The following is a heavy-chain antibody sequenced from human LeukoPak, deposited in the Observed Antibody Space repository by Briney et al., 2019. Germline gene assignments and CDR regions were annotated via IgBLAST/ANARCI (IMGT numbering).Heavy chain of an antibody. D-gene: IGHD3-10*01. Sequence: ASVKVSCKASGYTFTGYYMHWVRQAPGQGLEWMGWINPNSGGTNYAQKFQGWVTMTRDTSISTAYMELSRLRSDDTAVYYCARPYYYGSGSYYDYWGQGTLVTVSS. V-gene: IGHV1-2*04. J-gene: IGHJ4*02. CDR1: GYTFTGYY. CDR2: INPNSGGT. CDR3: ARPYYYGSGSYYDY.